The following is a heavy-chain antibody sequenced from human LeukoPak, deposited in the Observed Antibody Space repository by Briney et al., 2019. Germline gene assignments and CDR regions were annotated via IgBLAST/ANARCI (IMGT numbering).Heavy chain of an antibody. CDR1: GFTFSSYA. CDR3: AKDQGYYDFWSGFDY. V-gene: IGHV3-23*01. CDR2: ISGSGGST. D-gene: IGHD3-3*01. J-gene: IGHJ4*02. Sequence: PGGSLRLSCAASGFTFSSYAMSWVRQAPGKGLEWVSAISGSGGSTYYADSVKGRFTISRDNSKNTLYLQMNSLRAEDKAVYYCAKDQGYYDFWSGFDYWGQGTLVTVSS.